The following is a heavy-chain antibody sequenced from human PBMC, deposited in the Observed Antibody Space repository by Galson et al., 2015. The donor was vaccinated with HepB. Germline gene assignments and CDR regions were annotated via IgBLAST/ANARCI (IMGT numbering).Heavy chain of an antibody. J-gene: IGHJ3*02. CDR1: GFTFSSYS. Sequence: SLRLSCAASGFTFSSYSMHWVRQFPGEGLEWVAVISYDGSKQYYADSVRGRFTISRDNSKNTIHMRMNSLRAEDTAVYYCVKEGGQLWVGLNAFDIWGQGTTVIVSS. CDR2: ISYDGSKQ. D-gene: IGHD3-10*01. CDR3: VKEGGQLWVGLNAFDI. V-gene: IGHV3-30*04.